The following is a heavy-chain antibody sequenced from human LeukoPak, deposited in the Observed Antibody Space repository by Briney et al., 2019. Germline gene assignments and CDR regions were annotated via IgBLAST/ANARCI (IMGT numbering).Heavy chain of an antibody. D-gene: IGHD3-3*01. CDR3: ARGMTYYDFWSGYYQLPYYFDY. CDR1: GYTFTSYD. CDR2: MNPNSGNT. Sequence: ASVKVSCKASGYTFTSYDINWVRQATGQGLEWMGWMNPNSGNTGYAQKSQGRVTITRNTSISTAYMELSSLRSEDTAVYYCARGMTYYDFWSGYYQLPYYFDYWGQGTLVTVSS. J-gene: IGHJ4*02. V-gene: IGHV1-8*03.